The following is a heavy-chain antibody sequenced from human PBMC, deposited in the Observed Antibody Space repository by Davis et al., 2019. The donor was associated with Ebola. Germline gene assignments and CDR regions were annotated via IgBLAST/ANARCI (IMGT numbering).Heavy chain of an antibody. CDR3: ARLEGLGGTYTD. D-gene: IGHD1-26*01. CDR2: IKPNGAIT. CDR1: GYPFINYW. J-gene: IGHJ4*02. V-gene: IGHV1-46*01. Sequence: ASVKVSCKTSGYPFINYWIHWVRQAPGQGLEWMGIIKPNGAITTYAKRFQGRITMTRDTSTSTIYMALSSLTAEDTAVYYCARLEGLGGTYTDWGQGTLVTVSS.